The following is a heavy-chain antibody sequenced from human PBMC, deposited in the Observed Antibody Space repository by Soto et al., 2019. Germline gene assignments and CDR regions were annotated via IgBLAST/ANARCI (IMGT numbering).Heavy chain of an antibody. V-gene: IGHV1-46*01. CDR2: INPTSGST. CDR3: AKDGIQLWPRYYFDF. D-gene: IGHD5-18*01. Sequence: HVQLVQSEAEVKKPGASVQVSYKASGYSFTNYSMHWVRQVPGQGPEWMGKINPTSGSTSYAQKFKDKVTMTRDMSSNTLYIQLSSLTSEDTAVYYCAKDGIQLWPRYYFDFWGQGTLVIVSS. CDR1: GYSFTNYS. J-gene: IGHJ4*02.